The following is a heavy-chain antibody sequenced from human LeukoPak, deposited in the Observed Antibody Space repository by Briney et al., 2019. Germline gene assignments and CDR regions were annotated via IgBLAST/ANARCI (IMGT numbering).Heavy chain of an antibody. J-gene: IGHJ4*02. CDR2: ISSSGSTI. D-gene: IGHD2-21*01. CDR1: GFTFSSYE. Sequence: PGGSLTLSCAASGFTFSSYEMNGVRQPPGKGLEWVSYISSSGSTIYYADSVKGRFTISRDNAKNSLYLQMNSLRAEDTAVYYCARDTIATVFDYWGQGTLVTVSS. CDR3: ARDTIATVFDY. V-gene: IGHV3-48*03.